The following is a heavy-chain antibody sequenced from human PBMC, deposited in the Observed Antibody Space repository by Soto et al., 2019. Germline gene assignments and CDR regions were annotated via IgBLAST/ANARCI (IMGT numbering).Heavy chain of an antibody. CDR2: IYYSGST. Sequence: QVQLQESGPGLVKPSQTLSLTCTVSGGSISSGAYYWGWIRQHPGRGLEWIGYIYYSGSTYYNPSLKRRVTISVDTSKNQFSLKLSSVTAADTAVYYCATYSGSYCFDYWGQGTLVTVSS. J-gene: IGHJ4*02. CDR3: ATYSGSYCFDY. V-gene: IGHV4-31*03. CDR1: GGSISSGAYY. D-gene: IGHD1-26*01.